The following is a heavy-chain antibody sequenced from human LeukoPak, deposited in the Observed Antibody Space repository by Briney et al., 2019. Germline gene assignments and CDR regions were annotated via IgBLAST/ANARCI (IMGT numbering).Heavy chain of an antibody. J-gene: IGHJ3*02. CDR1: GGSISSYY. CDR2: ISSSSSYI. CDR3: APNDAFDI. Sequence: ETLSLTCTVSGGSISSYYWSWIRQPPGKGLEWVSSISSSSSYIYYADSVKGRFTISRDNAKNSLYLQMNSLRAEDTAVYYCAPNDAFDIWGQGTMVTVSS. V-gene: IGHV3-21*01.